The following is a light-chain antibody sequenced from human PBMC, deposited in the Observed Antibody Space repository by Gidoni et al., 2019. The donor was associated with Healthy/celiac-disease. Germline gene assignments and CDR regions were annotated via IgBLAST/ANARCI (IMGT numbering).Light chain of an antibody. Sequence: DIVLTQSPATLSLSPGERATLSCRASQSVSSYLAWYQQKPGQAPRLLIYDASNRATGIPARFSGSGSGTDFTLTISSLEPEDFAVYYCQQRSNWSWTFGQGTKLEIK. CDR1: QSVSSY. CDR3: QQRSNWSWT. V-gene: IGKV3-11*01. J-gene: IGKJ2*02. CDR2: DAS.